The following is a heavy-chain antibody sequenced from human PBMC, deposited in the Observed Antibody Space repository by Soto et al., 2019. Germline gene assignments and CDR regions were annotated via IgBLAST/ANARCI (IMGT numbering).Heavy chain of an antibody. CDR3: SRAEGRFTYGYPDY. D-gene: IGHD5-18*01. V-gene: IGHV2-70*01. CDR1: EFSLRTTGLC. CDR2: IDWADDK. J-gene: IGHJ4*02. Sequence: PTLTLTLTIQWSEFSLRTTGLCWSWIRQPPGKAMEWLALIDWADDKYYSTSLETRLTISKDASKTQVVRTMTNVEPVDTATYFCSRAEGRFTYGYPDYCGQGTLVTVSS.